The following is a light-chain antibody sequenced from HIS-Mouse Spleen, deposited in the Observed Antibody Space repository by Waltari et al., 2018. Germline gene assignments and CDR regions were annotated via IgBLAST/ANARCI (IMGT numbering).Light chain of an antibody. J-gene: IGKJ1*01. CDR2: AAS. CDR1: QSISSY. Sequence: DIHMTQSPPSLSASVGDRVTITCRSTQSISSYVNWYQQKPEKAPKLLISAASSWQSGVPSRFSGSGYGTDFTLTISSLKPEDFATYFCQQSYSTPPWTFGQGTKVEI. CDR3: QQSYSTPPWT. V-gene: IGKV1-39*01.